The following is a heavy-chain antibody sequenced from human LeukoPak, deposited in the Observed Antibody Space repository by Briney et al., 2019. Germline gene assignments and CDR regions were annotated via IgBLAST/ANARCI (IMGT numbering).Heavy chain of an antibody. Sequence: GGSLRLSCAASGFTFSSYGMSWVRQAPGKGLEWVANIKQDGSEKYYVDSVKGRFTISRDNAKNSLYLQMNSLRAEDTAVYYCARAGGYYDSSGYYYDYWGQGTLVTVSS. CDR3: ARAGGYYDSSGYYYDY. V-gene: IGHV3-7*03. CDR1: GFTFSSYG. CDR2: IKQDGSEK. J-gene: IGHJ4*02. D-gene: IGHD3-22*01.